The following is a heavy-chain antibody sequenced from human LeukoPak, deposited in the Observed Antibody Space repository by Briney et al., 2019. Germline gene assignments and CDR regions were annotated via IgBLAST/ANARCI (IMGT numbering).Heavy chain of an antibody. CDR2: IYYSGST. Sequence: SETLSLTCTVSGGSISTYYWSWIRQPPGKGLEWIGYIYYSGSTNYNPSLKSRVTISVDTSKNQFSLKLSSVTAADTAVYYCARATAAAGVDVWGQGTTVTVSS. CDR1: GGSISTYY. CDR3: ARATAAAGVDV. D-gene: IGHD6-13*01. V-gene: IGHV4-59*01. J-gene: IGHJ6*02.